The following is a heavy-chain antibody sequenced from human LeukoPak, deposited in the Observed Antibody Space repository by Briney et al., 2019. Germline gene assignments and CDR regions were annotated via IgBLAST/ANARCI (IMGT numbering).Heavy chain of an antibody. J-gene: IGHJ4*02. CDR1: GYTFSGYY. CDR2: ISAYNGDT. Sequence: ASVKVSCKASGYTFSGYYLQWVRQAPAQGLECMGWISAYNGDTNYAQEFEGRVTITTDTSTSTAYMVLRNLRSDDTAVYFCARGGSGSSFTDYWGQGTLVTVSS. CDR3: ARGGSGSSFTDY. D-gene: IGHD3-10*01. V-gene: IGHV1-18*04.